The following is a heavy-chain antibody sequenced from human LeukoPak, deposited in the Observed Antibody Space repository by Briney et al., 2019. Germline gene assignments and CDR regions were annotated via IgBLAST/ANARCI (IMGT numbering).Heavy chain of an antibody. D-gene: IGHD3-9*01. CDR2: ISGSGGST. J-gene: IGHJ4*02. V-gene: IGHV3-23*01. Sequence: GGSLRLSCAASGFTFSSYAMSWVRQAPGKGLEWVSTISGSGGSTYYADSVKGRFTISRDNSKNTLYLQMNSLRAEDTAVYYCAKSGILTGYFQWGQGTLVTVSS. CDR1: GFTFSSYA. CDR3: AKSGILTGYFQ.